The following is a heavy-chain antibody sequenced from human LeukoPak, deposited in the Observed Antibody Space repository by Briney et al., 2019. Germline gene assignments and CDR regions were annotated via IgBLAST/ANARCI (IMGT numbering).Heavy chain of an antibody. Sequence: NTSETLSLTCTVSGGSIRSSYYYWGWIRQPPGKGLEWIGSIYDSGSTYYNPSLKSRVTISVDTSKNQFSLKLSSVTAADTAVYYCATAFHCSSTSCYLGWFDPWGQGTLVTVSS. CDR2: IYDSGST. CDR1: GGSIRSSYYY. CDR3: ATAFHCSSTSCYLGWFDP. V-gene: IGHV4-39*01. D-gene: IGHD2-2*01. J-gene: IGHJ5*02.